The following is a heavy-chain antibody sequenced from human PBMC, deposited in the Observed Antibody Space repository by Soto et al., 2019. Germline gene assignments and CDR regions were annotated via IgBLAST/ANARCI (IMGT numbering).Heavy chain of an antibody. CDR1: GGSFNSYY. V-gene: IGHV4-34*01. D-gene: IGHD6-19*01. CDR3: ARAGFSNGFYGTFDY. J-gene: IGHJ4*02. Sequence: TSETLSLTCAVDGGSFNSYYWSWIRQPPGKGLEWISEINHRGSSNRNPALESRITISVDTSKNQFSLELNSVTAADTAVYYCARAGFSNGFYGTFDYWGQGTLVT. CDR2: INHRGSS.